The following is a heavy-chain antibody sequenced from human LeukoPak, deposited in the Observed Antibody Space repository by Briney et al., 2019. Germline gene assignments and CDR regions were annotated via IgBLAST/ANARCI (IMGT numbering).Heavy chain of an antibody. Sequence: ASVTVSCKASGYTFTSYDINWVRQATGQGLEWMGWMNPNSGNSGYAQKFQGRVTMTRNTSISTAYMELSSLRSEDTAVYYCARLVVVPAASWYYYYYMDVWGKGTTVTVSS. V-gene: IGHV1-8*01. D-gene: IGHD2-2*01. CDR2: MNPNSGNS. CDR3: ARLVVVPAASWYYYYYMDV. CDR1: GYTFTSYD. J-gene: IGHJ6*03.